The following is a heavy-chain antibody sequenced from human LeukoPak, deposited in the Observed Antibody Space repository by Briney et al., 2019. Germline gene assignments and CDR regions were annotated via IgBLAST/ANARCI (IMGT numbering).Heavy chain of an antibody. D-gene: IGHD3-22*01. J-gene: IGHJ4*02. CDR1: GGTLSSYS. CDR3: ARDQSRYYYDSSGYPGY. V-gene: IGHV1-69*05. CDR2: IIPIFGTA. Sequence: ASVKVSCKACGGTLSSYSLRWVRQAPGQGLEWMGGIIPIFGTANYAQKLQGRVKITTDESTSTAYMELSSLRSEDTAVYYSARDQSRYYYDSSGYPGYWGQGTLVTVSS.